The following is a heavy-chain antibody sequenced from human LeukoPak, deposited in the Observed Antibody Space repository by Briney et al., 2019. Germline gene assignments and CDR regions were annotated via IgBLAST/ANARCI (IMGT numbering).Heavy chain of an antibody. J-gene: IGHJ2*01. Sequence: SQTLSLTYAISGDSVSSNSAAWNWIRQSPSRGLEWLGRTYYRSKWYNDYAVSVKSRITIKPDTSKNQFSLQLNSVTPEDTAVYYCARDGMAVAVGYFDLWGRGTLVTVSS. CDR2: TYYRSKWYN. V-gene: IGHV6-1*01. D-gene: IGHD6-19*01. CDR1: GDSVSSNSAA. CDR3: ARDGMAVAVGYFDL.